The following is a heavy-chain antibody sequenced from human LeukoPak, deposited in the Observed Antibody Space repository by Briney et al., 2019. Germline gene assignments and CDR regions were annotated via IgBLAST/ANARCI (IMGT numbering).Heavy chain of an antibody. CDR2: IYYSGNT. CDR1: GDSISNSNLY. V-gene: IGHV4-39*07. Sequence: PSETLSLTCIVSGDSISNSNLYWGWIRQPPGKGLEWIGSIYYSGNTYYNASLKSRVSISVDTSKNQFSLKLSSVTAADTAVYYCASLPTVYSRGYLALWGQGTLVTVSS. J-gene: IGHJ4*02. CDR3: ASLPTVYSRGYLAL. D-gene: IGHD3-22*01.